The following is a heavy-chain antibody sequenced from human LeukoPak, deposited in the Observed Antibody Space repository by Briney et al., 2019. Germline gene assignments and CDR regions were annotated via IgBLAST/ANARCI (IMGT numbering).Heavy chain of an antibody. J-gene: IGHJ3*02. CDR1: GFTFSSYE. CDR3: AREGRGSSADAFDI. CDR2: VGIVGNT. D-gene: IGHD3-16*01. Sequence: GGSLRLSCAAPGFTFSSYEMHWVRQVAGKGLEWVLAVGIVGNTFYSGSVKGRFTISRENAENSLFLQMNSLRAGDTAVYYCAREGRGSSADAFDIWGQGTMVTVSS. V-gene: IGHV3-13*01.